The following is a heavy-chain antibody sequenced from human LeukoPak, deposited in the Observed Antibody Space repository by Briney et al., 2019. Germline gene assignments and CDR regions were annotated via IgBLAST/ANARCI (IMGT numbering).Heavy chain of an antibody. CDR2: ISWNSGSI. CDR3: ATSSNAPGNH. V-gene: IGHV3-9*01. D-gene: IGHD2-2*01. J-gene: IGHJ5*02. CDR1: GFTFDDYA. Sequence: GRSLRLSCAASGFTFDDYAMHWVRQAPGKGLEWVSGISWNSGSIGYADSVKGRFTISRDNAKNSLYLQMNSLRAEDTALYYCATSSNAPGNHWGQGTLVTVSS.